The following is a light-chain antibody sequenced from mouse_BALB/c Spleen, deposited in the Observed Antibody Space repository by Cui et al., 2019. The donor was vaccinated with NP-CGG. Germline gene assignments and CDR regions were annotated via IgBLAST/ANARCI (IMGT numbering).Light chain of an antibody. CDR1: TGAVTTSNY. J-gene: IGLJ1*01. CDR2: GTN. CDR3: ALWYSNHWV. Sequence: QPFVTQVSAHNTSPGETVTLTCRSSTGAVTTSNYANWVQEKPDHLFTGLIGGTNNRAPGVPARFSGSLIGDKAALTITGAQTEDEAIYFCALWYSNHWVFGGGTKLTVL. V-gene: IGLV1*01.